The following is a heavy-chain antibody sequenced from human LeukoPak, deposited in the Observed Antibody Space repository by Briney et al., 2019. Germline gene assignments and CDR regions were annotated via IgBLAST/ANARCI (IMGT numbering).Heavy chain of an antibody. Sequence: SGPTLVNPTQTLTLTFTFSGFSLITSGAGVGWVRQPPGKALEWLILIYWNDDKRYSPSLKSRLTITEDTSRSQVVLTMTNMDPVDTGTYYCVHRLSHGMNWFASWGQGTLVTVSS. CDR2: IYWNDDK. V-gene: IGHV2-5*01. D-gene: IGHD1-14*01. CDR1: GFSLITSGAG. CDR3: VHRLSHGMNWFAS. J-gene: IGHJ5*01.